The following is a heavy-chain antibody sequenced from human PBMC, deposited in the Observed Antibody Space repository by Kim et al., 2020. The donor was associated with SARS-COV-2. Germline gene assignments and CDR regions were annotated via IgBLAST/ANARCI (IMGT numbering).Heavy chain of an antibody. Sequence: FTISRDNSKNTLYLQMNSLRAEDTAVYYCARDEQMEQRLGAYYYYYGMDVWGQGTTVTVSS. J-gene: IGHJ6*02. CDR3: ARDEQMEQRLGAYYYYYGMDV. D-gene: IGHD6-19*01. V-gene: IGHV3-30*07.